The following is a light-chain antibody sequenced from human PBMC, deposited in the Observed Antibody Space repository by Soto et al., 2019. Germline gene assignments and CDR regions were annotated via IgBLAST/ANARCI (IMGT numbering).Light chain of an antibody. Sequence: QPVLTQSPSASASLGASGKLPCTLSRGHSTYAIAWHQQQPEKGPRHLIKLNSDGSHTKGDGIPDRFSGSSSGAERYLTISSLQYEDEADNYCQTWGTGFRVFGGGTKLTVL. J-gene: IGLJ3*02. CDR3: QTWGTGFRV. CDR1: RGHSTYA. V-gene: IGLV4-69*01. CDR2: LNSDGSH.